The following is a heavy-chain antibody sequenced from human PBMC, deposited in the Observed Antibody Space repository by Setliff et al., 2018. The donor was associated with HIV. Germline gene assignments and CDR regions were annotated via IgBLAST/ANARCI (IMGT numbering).Heavy chain of an antibody. CDR3: TKGVQRLRPYYFDS. CDR1: GFTFSSYW. V-gene: IGHV3-7*03. CDR2: IKQDGSEH. J-gene: IGHJ4*02. D-gene: IGHD4-17*01. Sequence: GGSLRLSCAASGFTFSSYWMAWVRQTPGKGLEWVGNIKQDGSEHYYVDSVKGRFTISRDNAKNTLYLQMNSLRVEDTAIYYCTKGVQRLRPYYFDSWGQGTLVTVSS.